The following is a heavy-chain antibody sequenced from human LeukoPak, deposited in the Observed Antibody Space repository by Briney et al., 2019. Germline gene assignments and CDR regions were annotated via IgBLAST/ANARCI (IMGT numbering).Heavy chain of an antibody. Sequence: ASVKVSCKASGYTFTSYYTHWVRQAPGQGLEWMGIINPSGGSTSYAQKFQGRVTMTRDTSTSTVYMELSSLRSEDTAVYYCARDGAVVVPAANGHFDYWGQGTLVTVSS. J-gene: IGHJ4*02. CDR2: INPSGGST. CDR3: ARDGAVVVPAANGHFDY. CDR1: GYTFTSYY. D-gene: IGHD2-2*01. V-gene: IGHV1-46*01.